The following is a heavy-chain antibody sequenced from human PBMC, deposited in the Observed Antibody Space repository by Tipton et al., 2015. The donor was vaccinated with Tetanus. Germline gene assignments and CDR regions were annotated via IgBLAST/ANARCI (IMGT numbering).Heavy chain of an antibody. CDR1: GGSISNGGYY. V-gene: IGHV4-31*03. Sequence: TLSLTCTVSGGSISNGGYYWSWIRQQPGKGLEWIGYIYYTGSTYYNPSLKSRVTISVDTSKNQFSLNLSSVTAADTAVYYCARGSSSVWTDDLLAFDIGCQATTVTLSS. D-gene: IGHD6-19*01. CDR3: ARGSSSVWTDDLLAFDI. CDR2: IYYTGST. J-gene: IGHJ3*02.